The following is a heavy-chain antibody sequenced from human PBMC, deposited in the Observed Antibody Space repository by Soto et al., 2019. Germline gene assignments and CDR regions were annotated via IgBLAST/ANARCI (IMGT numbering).Heavy chain of an antibody. J-gene: IGHJ3*02. CDR2: IRSKANSYAT. V-gene: IGHV3-73*01. CDR3: TRPRLNDVYTFDI. Sequence: GGSLRLSCAASGFTFSGSAMHWVRQASGKGLEWVGRIRSKANSYATAYAASVKGRFTISRDDSKNTAYLQMNSLKTEDTAVYYCTRPRLNDVYTFDIWGQGTMVTVAS. CDR1: GFTFSGSA. D-gene: IGHD1-1*01.